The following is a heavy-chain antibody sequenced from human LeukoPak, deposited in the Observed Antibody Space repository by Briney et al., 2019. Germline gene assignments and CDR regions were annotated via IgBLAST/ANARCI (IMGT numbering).Heavy chain of an antibody. Sequence: GGSLRLSCAASGFTFSSYSMNWVRQAPGKGLEWVSSISGSNSYIYYADSVKGRFTISRDNSKNTLYLQMNSLRAEDTAVYYCAKDLSVWGSYRYTDYWGQGTLVTVSS. J-gene: IGHJ4*02. CDR2: ISGSNSYI. CDR1: GFTFSSYS. V-gene: IGHV3-21*01. D-gene: IGHD3-16*02. CDR3: AKDLSVWGSYRYTDY.